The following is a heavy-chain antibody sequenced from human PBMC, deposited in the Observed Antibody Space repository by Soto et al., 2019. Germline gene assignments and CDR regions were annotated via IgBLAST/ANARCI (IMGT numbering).Heavy chain of an antibody. D-gene: IGHD3-3*01. CDR2: IYHSGST. CDR3: ARVNVRDGFWSGYFDY. Sequence: QVQLQESGPGLVKPSGTLSLTCAVSSGSISSRNWWSWVRQPPGKGLEWIGEIYHSGSTNYNPSLKSRVTISVDKSKNQCSLKLSSVTAADTAVYYCARVNVRDGFWSGYFDYWGQGTLVTVSS. J-gene: IGHJ4*02. V-gene: IGHV4-4*02. CDR1: SGSISSRNW.